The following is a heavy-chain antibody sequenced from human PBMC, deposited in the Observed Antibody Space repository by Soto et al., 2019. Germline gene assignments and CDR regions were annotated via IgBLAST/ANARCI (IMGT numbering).Heavy chain of an antibody. J-gene: IGHJ4*02. V-gene: IGHV4-34*01. CDR3: ARSAGSVAAAGRTFDY. CDR2: INHSGST. D-gene: IGHD6-13*01. Sequence: SETLSLTCAVYGGSFSGYYWSWIRQPPGKGLEWIGEINHSGSTNYNPSLKSRVTISVDTSKNQFSLKLSSVTAADTAVYYCARSAGSVAAAGRTFDYWGQGTLVTVSS. CDR1: GGSFSGYY.